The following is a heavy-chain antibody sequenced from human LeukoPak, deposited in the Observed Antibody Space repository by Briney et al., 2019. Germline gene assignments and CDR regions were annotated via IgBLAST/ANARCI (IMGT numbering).Heavy chain of an antibody. CDR3: ARGLRITMVQLRRRRGYYFDY. CDR2: INHSGST. V-gene: IGHV4-34*01. D-gene: IGHD3-10*01. Sequence: SETLSLTCAVYGGSFSGYYWSWIRQPLGKGLEWIGEINHSGSTNYNPSLKSRVTISVDTSKNQFSLKLSSVTAADTAVYYCARGLRITMVQLRRRRGYYFDYWGQGTLVTVSS. J-gene: IGHJ4*02. CDR1: GGSFSGYY.